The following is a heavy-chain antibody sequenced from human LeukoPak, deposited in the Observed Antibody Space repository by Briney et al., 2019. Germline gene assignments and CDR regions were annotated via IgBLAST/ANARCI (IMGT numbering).Heavy chain of an antibody. CDR1: GFXVSSNY. V-gene: IGHV3-66*01. J-gene: IGHJ4*02. Sequence: GGSLRLSCAASGFXVSSNYISWVRQAPGKGLEWVSVIYSGGSTYYADSVKGRFTISRDNSKNTLFLQMNSLRAEDTAVYFCAREGQTSSFGYWGQGTLVTVSS. CDR2: IYSGGST. CDR3: AREGQTSSFGY. D-gene: IGHD2-2*01.